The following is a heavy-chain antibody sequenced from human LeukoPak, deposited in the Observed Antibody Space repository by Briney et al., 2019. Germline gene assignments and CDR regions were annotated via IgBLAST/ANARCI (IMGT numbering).Heavy chain of an antibody. CDR3: AKDQSGSYDY. Sequence: GGSLRLSCAASGFTFDDYTMHWVRQAPGKGLEWVSLISWDGGSTYYADSVKGRFTISRDNSKNSLYLQTNSLRTEDTALYYCAKDQSGSYDYWGQGTLVTVSS. CDR1: GFTFDDYT. D-gene: IGHD1-26*01. V-gene: IGHV3-43*01. J-gene: IGHJ4*02. CDR2: ISWDGGST.